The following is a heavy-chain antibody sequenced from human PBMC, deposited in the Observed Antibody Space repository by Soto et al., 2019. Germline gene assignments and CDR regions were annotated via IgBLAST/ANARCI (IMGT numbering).Heavy chain of an antibody. V-gene: IGHV3-7*01. J-gene: IGHJ6*02. Sequence: GGSLRLSCAPSGFTLNNLWMSWVRQAPGKGLEWVANIKPDGSENSYVDSVKGRFTISRDNAKNSLYLQMNNLRAEDTAVYYCARDKASLIVLVPAATPKHRADQYYYGMDVWGQGTTVTVS. CDR3: ARDKASLIVLVPAATPKHRADQYYYGMDV. CDR2: IKPDGSEN. D-gene: IGHD2-2*02. CDR1: GFTLNNLW.